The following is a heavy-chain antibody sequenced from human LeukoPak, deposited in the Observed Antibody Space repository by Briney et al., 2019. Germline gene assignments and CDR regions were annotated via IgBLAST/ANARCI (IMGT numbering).Heavy chain of an antibody. Sequence: SETLSLTCTVSGGSISSYYGSWIRQPAGKGLQWIGRIYSSGSTNYNPSLKSRVTMSVDTSKNQFSVKLSSVTAADTAMYYCAGGPAAAFDSWGQGTLVTVSS. CDR2: IYSSGST. D-gene: IGHD6-13*01. CDR3: AGGPAAAFDS. CDR1: GGSISSYY. J-gene: IGHJ4*02. V-gene: IGHV4-4*07.